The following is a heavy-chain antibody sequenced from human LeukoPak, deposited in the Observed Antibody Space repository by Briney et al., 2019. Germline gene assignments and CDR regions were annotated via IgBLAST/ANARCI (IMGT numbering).Heavy chain of an antibody. CDR2: IKQDGSEK. V-gene: IGHV3-7*01. CDR1: GFTFSSYW. D-gene: IGHD3-10*01. CDR3: ARDLGPGSYHNGYFDY. J-gene: IGHJ4*02. Sequence: GGSLRLSCAASGFTFSSYWMSWVRQAPGKGLEWVANIKQDGSEKYYVDSVKGRFTISRDNAKNSLYLQMNSLRAEDTAVYYCARDLGPGSYHNGYFDYWGQGTLVTVSS.